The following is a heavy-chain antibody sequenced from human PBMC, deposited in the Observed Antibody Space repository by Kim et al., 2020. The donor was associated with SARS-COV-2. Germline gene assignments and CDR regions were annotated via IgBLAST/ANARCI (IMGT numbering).Heavy chain of an antibody. D-gene: IGHD6-13*01. CDR3: AKASYSSSWYSEDWFDP. V-gene: IGHV3-23*01. Sequence: GGSLRLSCAASGFTFSSYAMSWVRQAPGKGLEWVSAISGSGGSTYYADSVKGRFTISRDNSKNTLYLQMNSLRAEDTAVYYCAKASYSSSWYSEDWFDPWGQGTLVTVSS. CDR2: ISGSGGST. J-gene: IGHJ5*02. CDR1: GFTFSSYA.